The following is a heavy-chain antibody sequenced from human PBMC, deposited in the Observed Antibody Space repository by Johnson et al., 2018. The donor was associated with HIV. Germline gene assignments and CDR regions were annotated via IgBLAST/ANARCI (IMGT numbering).Heavy chain of an antibody. V-gene: IGHV3-11*04. CDR2: ISSSGSTI. J-gene: IGHJ3*02. Sequence: LVESGGGLVKPGGSLRLSCAASGFIFSDYYMSWIRQAPGTGLEWVSYISSSGSTIYYADSVKGRFTISRDNAKNSLYLQMNSLRPEDTAVYYCARDHGWSRGWLFDAFDIWGQGRMVTVSS. CDR3: ARDHGWSRGWLFDAFDI. D-gene: IGHD6-19*01. CDR1: GFIFSDYY.